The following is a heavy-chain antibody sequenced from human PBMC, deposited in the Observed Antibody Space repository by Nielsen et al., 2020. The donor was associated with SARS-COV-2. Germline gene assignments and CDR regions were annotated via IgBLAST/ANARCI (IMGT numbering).Heavy chain of an antibody. V-gene: IGHV3-21*01. D-gene: IGHD6-13*01. Sequence: GGSLRLSCAASGFTFSSYSMNWVRQAPGKGLEWVSSISSSSSYIYYADSVKGRFTISRDNAKNSLYLQMNSLRAEDTAVYYCAKIQYSSSWYGLYYYYGMDVWGQGTTVTVSS. J-gene: IGHJ6*02. CDR3: AKIQYSSSWYGLYYYYGMDV. CDR2: ISSSSSYI. CDR1: GFTFSSYS.